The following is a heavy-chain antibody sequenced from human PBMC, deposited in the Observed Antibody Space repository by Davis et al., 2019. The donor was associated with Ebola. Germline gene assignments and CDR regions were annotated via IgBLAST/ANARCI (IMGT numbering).Heavy chain of an antibody. V-gene: IGHV4-34*01. CDR3: ARFRRTFYYYYGMDV. D-gene: IGHD1/OR15-1a*01. Sequence: MPSETLSLTCAVYGGSFSGYYWSWIRQPPGKGLEWIGEINHSGSTNYNPSLKSRVTISVDTSKNQFSLRLGSVTAADTAVYYCARFRRTFYYYYGMDVWGQGTTVTVSS. J-gene: IGHJ6*02. CDR1: GGSFSGYY. CDR2: INHSGST.